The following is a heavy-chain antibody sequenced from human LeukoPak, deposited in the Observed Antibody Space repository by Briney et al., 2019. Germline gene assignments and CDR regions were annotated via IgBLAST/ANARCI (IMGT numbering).Heavy chain of an antibody. J-gene: IGHJ3*02. Sequence: PGGSLRLSCTTTGFTFSDYAMSWIRQAPGKGLEWVGFVRSKGFGGTAEYAAAVEGRFSISRDDSKSIAYLQMNSLKTEDTAVYYCTRGRCSSTSCYNDAFDIWGQGTMVTVSS. D-gene: IGHD2-2*01. CDR3: TRGRCSSTSCYNDAFDI. CDR2: VRSKGFGGTA. V-gene: IGHV3-49*03. CDR1: GFTFSDYA.